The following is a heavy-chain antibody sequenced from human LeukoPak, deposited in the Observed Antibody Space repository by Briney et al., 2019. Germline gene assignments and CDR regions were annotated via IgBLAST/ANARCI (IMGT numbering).Heavy chain of an antibody. CDR2: ISGSGGST. J-gene: IGHJ5*02. Sequence: GGSLRLSSAASGFTFSSYAMSWVRQAPGKGLEWVSAISGSGGSTYYADSVKGRFTISRDNSKNTLYLQMNSLRAEDTAVYYCAAPGGSSSSPWFDPWGQGTLVTVSS. V-gene: IGHV3-23*01. CDR3: AAPGGSSSSPWFDP. D-gene: IGHD6-6*01. CDR1: GFTFSSYA.